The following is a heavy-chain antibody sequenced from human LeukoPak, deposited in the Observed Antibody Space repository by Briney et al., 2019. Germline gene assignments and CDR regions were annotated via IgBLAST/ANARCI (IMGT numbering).Heavy chain of an antibody. CDR2: IYTSGST. J-gene: IGHJ4*02. CDR1: GGSISSYY. D-gene: IGHD6-6*01. CDR3: ARHHIYSSSSQWGFDY. Sequence: SETLSLTCTVSGGSISSYYWSWIRQPPGKGLEWIGYIYTSGSTNYNPSPKSRVTISVDTSKNQFSLKLSSVTAADTAVYYCARHHIYSSSSQWGFDYWGQGTLVTVSS. V-gene: IGHV4-4*09.